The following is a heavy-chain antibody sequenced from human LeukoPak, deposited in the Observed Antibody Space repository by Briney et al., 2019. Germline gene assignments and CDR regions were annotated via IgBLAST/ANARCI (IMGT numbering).Heavy chain of an antibody. CDR1: GGTFSSYA. D-gene: IGHD4-17*01. CDR3: ARDPLYGDYGNWFDP. Sequence: GASVKVSCKASGGTFSSYAISWVRQAPGQGLEWMGGIIPIFGTANYAQKFQGRVTITTDESTSTAYMELSSLRSEDTAVYYCARDPLYGDYGNWFDPWGQGTLVTVSS. J-gene: IGHJ5*02. V-gene: IGHV1-69*05. CDR2: IIPIFGTA.